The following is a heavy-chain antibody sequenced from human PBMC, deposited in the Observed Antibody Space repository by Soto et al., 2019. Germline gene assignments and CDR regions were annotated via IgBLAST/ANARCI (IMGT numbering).Heavy chain of an antibody. CDR1: GFTFSDYV. V-gene: IGHV3-23*01. D-gene: IGHD6-6*01. CDR2: ISGGGSST. J-gene: IGHJ6*02. CDR3: ARDSTSNSFFPYSYGMDV. Sequence: PGGSLRLSCASSGFTFSDYVMAWVRQAPGKGLEWVSTISGGGSSTYNADSVKGRFTISRDNAKNSLFLQMNSLRVEDTAVYYCARDSTSNSFFPYSYGMDVWGQGTTVTVSS.